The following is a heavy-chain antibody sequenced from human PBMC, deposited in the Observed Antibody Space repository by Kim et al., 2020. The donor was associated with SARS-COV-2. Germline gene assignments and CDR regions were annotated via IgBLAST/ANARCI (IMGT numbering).Heavy chain of an antibody. CDR1: GFTFSSYG. J-gene: IGHJ4*02. Sequence: GGSLRLSCAASGFTFSSYGMHWVRQAPGKGLEWVAVISYDGSNKYYADSVKGRFTISRDNSKNTLYLQMNSLRAEDTAVYYCAKDQGAAAGFGNFDYWGQGTLVTVSS. CDR3: AKDQGAAAGFGNFDY. V-gene: IGHV3-30*18. CDR2: ISYDGSNK. D-gene: IGHD6-13*01.